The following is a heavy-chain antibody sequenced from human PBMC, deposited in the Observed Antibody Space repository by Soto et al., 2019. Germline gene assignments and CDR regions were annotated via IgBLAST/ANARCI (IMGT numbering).Heavy chain of an antibody. CDR1: GFTLSSYA. D-gene: IGHD6-19*01. V-gene: IGHV3-23*01. J-gene: IGHJ4*02. Sequence: GGSLRLSCAASGFTLSSYAMRWVRQVPGKGLVWVSRICGSGGSTYYADSVKGRFTISRDNSQNTLFLQMNNLTAEDTAVYYCSRRRIGGSGGWLFDYWGQGTLVTVSS. CDR2: ICGSGGST. CDR3: SRRRIGGSGGWLFDY.